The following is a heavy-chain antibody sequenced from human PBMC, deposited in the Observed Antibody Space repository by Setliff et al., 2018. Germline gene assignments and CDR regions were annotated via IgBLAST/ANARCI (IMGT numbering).Heavy chain of an antibody. J-gene: IGHJ6*02. CDR3: ARLSWNGLRYYGLDV. Sequence: EPLSLTCAVSDYSITNNYYWGWIRQAPGKGLEWIGTAHQSGTTFYNPSLKGRVTMSVDTSKNQFSLKLTSVTAADTAVYYCARLSWNGLRYYGLDVWGQGTLVTVSS. V-gene: IGHV4-38-2*01. CDR2: AHQSGTT. CDR1: DYSITNNYY. D-gene: IGHD3-3*01.